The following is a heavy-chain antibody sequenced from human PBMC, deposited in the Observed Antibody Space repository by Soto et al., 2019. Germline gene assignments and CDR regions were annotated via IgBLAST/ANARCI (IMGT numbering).Heavy chain of an antibody. CDR2: IRSKANSYAK. Sequence: GSLRLSCAASGFTFSGSAMHGVRQASGKGLECVGRIRSKANSYAKAYAASVKGRFTISRDDSKNTAYLQMNNLKTKDTAVSYCTRHRPDLGSYYYYYGMDVWGQGTTVTVSS. V-gene: IGHV3-73*01. CDR1: GFTFSGSA. J-gene: IGHJ6*02. D-gene: IGHD3-3*01. CDR3: TRHRPDLGSYYYYYGMDV.